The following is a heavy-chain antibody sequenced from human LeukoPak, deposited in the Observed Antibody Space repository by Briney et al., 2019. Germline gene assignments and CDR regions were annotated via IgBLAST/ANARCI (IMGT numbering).Heavy chain of an antibody. CDR1: GYTFTGYY. D-gene: IGHD2-2*01. CDR3: AREGWENIVVVLAHELAFDY. J-gene: IGHJ4*02. CDR2: IKPNSGGT. V-gene: IGHV1-2*04. Sequence: ASVKVSGKASGYTFTGYYMHWVRQAPGQGLEWMGWIKPNSGGTNYAQKLQGWVTMTRDTSISTAYMELSRLRSDDTAVYYCAREGWENIVVVLAHELAFDYWGQGTLVTVSS.